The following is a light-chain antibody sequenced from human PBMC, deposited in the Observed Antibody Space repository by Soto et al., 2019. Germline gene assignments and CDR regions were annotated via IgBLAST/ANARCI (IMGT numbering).Light chain of an antibody. J-gene: IGLJ3*02. Sequence: QSVLTQPPSASGTPGQRVTISCSGSSSNIGSNTVNWYQQLPRTDPTLLIYSNNQRPSGVADGFSGSKSGTSAALAISGLQYEEEADYYCAAWDDSLNGWVFGGGTKVTVL. CDR1: SSNIGSNT. CDR3: AAWDDSLNGWV. V-gene: IGLV1-44*01. CDR2: SNN.